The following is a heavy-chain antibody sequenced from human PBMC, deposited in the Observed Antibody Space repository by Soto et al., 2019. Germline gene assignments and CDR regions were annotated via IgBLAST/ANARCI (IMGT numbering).Heavy chain of an antibody. D-gene: IGHD3-3*01. J-gene: IGHJ4*02. Sequence: SETLSLTCTVSGGSISSGGYYWSWIRQHPGKGLEWIGYIYYSGSTYYNPSLKSRVTISVDTSKNQFSLKLSSVTAADTAVYYCARVHYDFWSGYSPYYFDYWGQGTLVTVSS. CDR1: GGSISSGGYY. CDR2: IYYSGST. CDR3: ARVHYDFWSGYSPYYFDY. V-gene: IGHV4-31*03.